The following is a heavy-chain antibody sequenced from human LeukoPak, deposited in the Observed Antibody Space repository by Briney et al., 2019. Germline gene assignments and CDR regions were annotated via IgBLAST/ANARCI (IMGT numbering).Heavy chain of an antibody. CDR1: GFTFSSYW. CDR2: IKQDGSEK. Sequence: PGGSLRLSCAASGFTFSSYWMSWVRQAPGKGLEWVANIKQDGSEKYYVDSVKGRFTISRDNAKNSLYLQMNSLRAEDTAVYYCARDYSNYVFYYYYGMDVWGQGTTVTVSS. CDR3: ARDYSNYVFYYYYGMDV. V-gene: IGHV3-7*03. D-gene: IGHD4-11*01. J-gene: IGHJ6*02.